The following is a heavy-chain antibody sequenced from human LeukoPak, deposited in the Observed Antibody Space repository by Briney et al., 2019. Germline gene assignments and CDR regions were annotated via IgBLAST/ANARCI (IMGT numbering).Heavy chain of an antibody. CDR3: VGWFGELLSHFTY. J-gene: IGHJ4*02. V-gene: IGHV4-38-2*01. CDR2: IYHRGST. CDR1: GYSISSGYY. Sequence: SETLSLTCAVSGYSISSGYYWGWIRQPPGKGLEWIGSIYHRGSTYYNPSLKSRVTISVDTSKNQFSLKLSSVTAADTAVYYCVGWFGELLSHFTYWGQGTLVTVSS. D-gene: IGHD3-10*01.